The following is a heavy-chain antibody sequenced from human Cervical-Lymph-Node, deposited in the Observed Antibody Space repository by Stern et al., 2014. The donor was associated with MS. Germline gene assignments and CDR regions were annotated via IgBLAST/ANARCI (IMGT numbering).Heavy chain of an antibody. V-gene: IGHV5-51*03. CDR2: IYPGDSDT. CDR1: GYSFTSYW. D-gene: IGHD6-13*01. CDR3: ARSRQLVPYYYGMDV. J-gene: IGHJ6*02. Sequence: VQLGQSGAEVKKPGESLKISCKGSGYSFTSYWIGWVRQMPGKGLEWMGIIYPGDSDTRYSPSFQGQVTISADKSISTAYLQWSSLKASDTAMYYCARSRQLVPYYYGMDVWGQGTTVTVSS.